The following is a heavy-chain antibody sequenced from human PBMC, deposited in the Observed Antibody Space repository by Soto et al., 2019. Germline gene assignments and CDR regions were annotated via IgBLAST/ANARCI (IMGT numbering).Heavy chain of an antibody. CDR2: AYCSGNV. Sequence: SETLSLTCNVSGVSLTGYHWNWIRQPPGKTLEWIGFAYCSGNVLYNPSFKGRASIRVDRSKNQFSLRLTSVTAADTAVYYCARRLNLGSFDHWGQGTLVTVSS. J-gene: IGHJ5*02. V-gene: IGHV4-59*01. CDR1: GVSLTGYH. CDR3: ARRLNLGSFDH. D-gene: IGHD3-10*01.